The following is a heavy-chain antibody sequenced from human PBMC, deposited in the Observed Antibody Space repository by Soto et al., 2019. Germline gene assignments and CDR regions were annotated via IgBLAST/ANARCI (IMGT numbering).Heavy chain of an antibody. CDR2: MSYDGSNK. CDR3: ARDGGAY. V-gene: IGHV3-30-3*01. D-gene: IGHD3-16*01. J-gene: IGHJ4*02. Sequence: QVQLVESGGGVVQPGRSLRLSCAASGFTFSSYAMHWVRRAPGKGLEWMAVMSYDGSNKYYADSVKGRFTISRDNSKNALYLQMNSPGPEDQALYYCARDGGAYWGQGTLVIVSS. CDR1: GFTFSSYA.